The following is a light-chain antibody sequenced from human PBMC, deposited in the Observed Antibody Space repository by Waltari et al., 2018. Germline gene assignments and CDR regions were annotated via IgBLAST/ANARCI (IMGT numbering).Light chain of an antibody. Sequence: ELVVTPSPGTLSLSPGASATLSCRTSESTSRSSLAWYQQKPGQAPRLLIYGASSRATGIPDRFSGSGSGTDFTLTISRLEPEDFAMYYCQQYGSFFGGGTKVEIK. CDR3: QQYGSF. CDR1: ESTSRSS. J-gene: IGKJ4*01. CDR2: GAS. V-gene: IGKV3-20*01.